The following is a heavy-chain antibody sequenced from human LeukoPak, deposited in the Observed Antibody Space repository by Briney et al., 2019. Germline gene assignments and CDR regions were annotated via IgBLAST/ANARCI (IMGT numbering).Heavy chain of an antibody. Sequence: GASVKVSFKASGGTFSSYAISWVRQAPGQGLEWMGGIIPIFGTANYAQKFQGRVTITADESTSTAYMELSSLRSEDTAVYYCASRLSNYYYYGMDVWGQGTTATVSS. V-gene: IGHV1-69*13. CDR1: GGTFSSYA. CDR2: IIPIFGTA. CDR3: ASRLSNYYYYGMDV. J-gene: IGHJ6*02.